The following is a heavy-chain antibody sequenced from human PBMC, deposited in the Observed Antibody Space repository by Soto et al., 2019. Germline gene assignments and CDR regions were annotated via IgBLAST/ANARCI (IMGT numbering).Heavy chain of an antibody. CDR2: INPGNGDT. CDR3: ARTDCSSTSCYNYYYYGMDV. D-gene: IGHD2-2*01. Sequence: ASVKVSCKTSGYSFTKCGLHWVRQAPGQRREWMGWINPGNGDTKYSQKFQGRVTITRDTSATTAYMELSSLRSEDSAVFYCARTDCSSTSCYNYYYYGMDVWGQGTTVTVSS. V-gene: IGHV1-3*01. J-gene: IGHJ6*02. CDR1: GYSFTKCG.